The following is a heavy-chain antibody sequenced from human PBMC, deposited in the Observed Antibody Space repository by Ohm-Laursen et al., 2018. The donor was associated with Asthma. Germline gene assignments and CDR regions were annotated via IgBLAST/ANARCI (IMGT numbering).Heavy chain of an antibody. Sequence: SQTLSLTWAVSGGSISSGGYSWSWIRQPPGKGLEWIGYIYHSGSTYYNPSLKSRVTISVDRSKNQFSLKPSSVTAADTAVYYCARGTGTEPFDYGGQGTLVTVSS. CDR1: GGSISSGGYS. CDR3: ARGTGTEPFDY. CDR2: IYHSGST. V-gene: IGHV4-30-2*01. D-gene: IGHD1-1*01. J-gene: IGHJ4*02.